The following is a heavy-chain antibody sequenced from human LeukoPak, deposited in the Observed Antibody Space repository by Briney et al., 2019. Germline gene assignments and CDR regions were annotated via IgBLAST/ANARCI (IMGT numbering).Heavy chain of an antibody. J-gene: IGHJ3*02. CDR1: GFTLRSYA. CDR3: ARDGSGRIAAAGSNAAFDI. CDR2: ISYDGNNK. V-gene: IGHV3-30-3*01. D-gene: IGHD6-13*01. Sequence: PGGSLRLSCAASGFTLRSYAMHWVRQAPGKGLEWVAVISYDGNNKYSADSVKGRFTISRDNSKNTMYLQMNSLRVEDTAVYYCARDGSGRIAAAGSNAAFDIWGQGTMVTVSS.